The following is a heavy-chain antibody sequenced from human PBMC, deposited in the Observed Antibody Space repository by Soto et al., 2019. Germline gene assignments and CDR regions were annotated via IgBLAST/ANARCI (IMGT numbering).Heavy chain of an antibody. CDR3: ARRDEGSWDWFDP. CDR2: IWYDGNNK. CDR1: GFTFSSYA. J-gene: IGHJ5*02. D-gene: IGHD1-26*01. V-gene: IGHV3-33*01. Sequence: QVQLVESGGGVVQTGRSLTLSCAASGFTFSSYAMHWVRQAPGKGLEWVAAIWYDGNNKYYADSVKGRFTISRDNSKNTLHLQMNILRAEDTAVHYCARRDEGSWDWFDPWGQGTLVTVSS.